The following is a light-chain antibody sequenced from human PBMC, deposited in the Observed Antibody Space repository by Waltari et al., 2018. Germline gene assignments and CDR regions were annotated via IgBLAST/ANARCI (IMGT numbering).Light chain of an antibody. CDR1: QIISRA. V-gene: IGKV3-20*01. CDR2: DVS. CDR3: QHYVRLPVT. J-gene: IGKJ1*01. Sequence: LTQSPGTLSLSPGERATLSCRARQIISRALAWSQQKPGQAPRLLIYDVSTRASGIPDRFSGSGSGTDFSLTISRLESEDFAVYYCQHYVRLPVTFGQGTKLEFK.